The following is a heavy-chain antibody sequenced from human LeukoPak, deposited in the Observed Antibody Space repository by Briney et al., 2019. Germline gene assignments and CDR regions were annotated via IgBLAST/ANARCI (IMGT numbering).Heavy chain of an antibody. CDR2: ISANAANT. V-gene: IGHV3-23*01. Sequence: PGGSLDPSVPALKLTFGSMPLTWFRQPPGKGLGWVSGISANAANTHYAESVRGRFIISRDNSKNTLYLQMNSLRAGDTALYFCARYNYPDSTGPFHWGQGTLVTVSS. J-gene: IGHJ4*02. CDR1: KLTFGSMP. CDR3: ARYNYPDSTGPFH. D-gene: IGHD3-22*01.